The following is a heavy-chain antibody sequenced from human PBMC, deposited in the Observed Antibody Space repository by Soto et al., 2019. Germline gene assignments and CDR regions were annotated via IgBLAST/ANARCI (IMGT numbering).Heavy chain of an antibody. CDR1: GGSISSYY. V-gene: IGHV4-59*01. CDR3: ARDRRITIFGSAGDAFDI. D-gene: IGHD3-3*01. CDR2: IYCSGST. Sequence: QVQLQESGPGLVKPSETLSLTCTVSGGSISSYYWSWIRQPPGKGLEWIGYIYCSGSTNYNPSLKSRVTISVDTSKNQFSLKLSSVTAADTAVYYCARDRRITIFGSAGDAFDIWGQGTMVTVSS. J-gene: IGHJ3*02.